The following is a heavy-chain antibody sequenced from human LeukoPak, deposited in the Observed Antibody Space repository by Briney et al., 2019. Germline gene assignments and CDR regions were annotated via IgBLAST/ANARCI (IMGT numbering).Heavy chain of an antibody. V-gene: IGHV4-39*01. CDR1: GGSISSSSYY. J-gene: IGHJ5*02. CDR3: ARKGYDSSGKWFDP. D-gene: IGHD3-22*01. Sequence: SETPSLTCTVSGGSISSSSYYWGWIRQPPGKGLEWIGSIYYSGSTYYNPSLKSRVTISVDTSKNQFSLKLSSVTAADTAVYHCARKGYDSSGKWFDPWGQGTLVTVSS. CDR2: IYYSGST.